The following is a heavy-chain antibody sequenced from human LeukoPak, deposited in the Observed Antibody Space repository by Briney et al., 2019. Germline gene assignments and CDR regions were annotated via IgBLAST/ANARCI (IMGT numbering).Heavy chain of an antibody. CDR3: AKEEQVGAFDY. CDR1: GFTFSSYG. D-gene: IGHD1-26*01. J-gene: IGHJ4*02. CDR2: ISYDGSNK. Sequence: PGGSLRLSCAASGFTFSSYGMHWVRQAPGKGLEWVAVISYDGSNKYYADSVKGRFTTSRDNSKNTLYLQMNSLRAEDTAVYYCAKEEQVGAFDYWGQGTLVTVSS. V-gene: IGHV3-30*18.